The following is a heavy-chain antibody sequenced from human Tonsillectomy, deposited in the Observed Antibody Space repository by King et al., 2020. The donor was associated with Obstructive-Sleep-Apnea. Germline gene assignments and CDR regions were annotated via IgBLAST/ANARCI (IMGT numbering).Heavy chain of an antibody. V-gene: IGHV3-66*01. CDR2: ICSGGST. D-gene: IGHD5-18*01. CDR1: GFTVSRNY. Sequence: VQLVESGGGLVQPGGSLRLSCAASGFTVSRNYMSWVRQAPGKGLEWVSVICSGGSTYYADSVKGRFTISRDNSTNTLYLQMNSRRAEDTAVYDCARDVSRAAMVTGGNNYYYYGMDVWGQGTTVTVSS. CDR3: ARDVSRAAMVTGGNNYYYYGMDV. J-gene: IGHJ6*02.